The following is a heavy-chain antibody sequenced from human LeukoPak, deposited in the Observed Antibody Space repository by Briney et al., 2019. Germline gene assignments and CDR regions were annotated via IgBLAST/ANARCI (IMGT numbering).Heavy chain of an antibody. CDR2: INHSGST. Sequence: SETLSLTCAVYGGSFSGYYWSWLRQPPGKGLEWIGEINHSGSTNYNLSLKSRVTISIDTSKNQFSLKLSSVTAADTAVYYCARCGYCYAHYFDYWGQGTLVTVSS. CDR3: ARCGYCYAHYFDY. D-gene: IGHD3-22*01. CDR1: GGSFSGYY. V-gene: IGHV4-34*01. J-gene: IGHJ4*02.